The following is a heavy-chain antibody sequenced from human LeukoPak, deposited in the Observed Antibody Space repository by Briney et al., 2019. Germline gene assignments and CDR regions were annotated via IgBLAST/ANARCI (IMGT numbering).Heavy chain of an antibody. CDR3: ARDRTMYYYGSGSYGG. CDR1: GGTFSSYA. J-gene: IGHJ4*02. D-gene: IGHD3-10*01. Sequence: ASVKVSCKASGGTFSSYAISWVRQAPGHGLEWMGGIIPIFGTANYAQKFQGRVTITADESTSTAYMELSSLRSEDTAVYYCARDRTMYYYGSGSYGGWGQGTLVTVSP. CDR2: IIPIFGTA. V-gene: IGHV1-69*13.